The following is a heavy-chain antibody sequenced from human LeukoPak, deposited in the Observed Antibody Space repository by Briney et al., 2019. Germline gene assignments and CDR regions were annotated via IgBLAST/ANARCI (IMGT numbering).Heavy chain of an antibody. CDR2: ITSSSNAM. D-gene: IGHD3-10*01. CDR3: ARDIYYSFDY. V-gene: IGHV3-48*02. Sequence: GGSQRLSCAASGFTFSSYSMNWVRQAPGKGLEWISYITSSSNAMCYADSVKGRFIISRDNAKNSLYLQMSSLRDEDTAVYYCARDIYYSFDYWGQGSLVTVSS. J-gene: IGHJ4*01. CDR1: GFTFSSYS.